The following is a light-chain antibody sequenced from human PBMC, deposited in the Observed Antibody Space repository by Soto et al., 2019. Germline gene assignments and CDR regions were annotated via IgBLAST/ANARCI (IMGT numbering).Light chain of an antibody. CDR1: RTISNSY. CDR2: GAS. Sequence: ELVLTNSAGTMSLSPGERATLSCRASRTISNSYLAWYQQKPGQAPRLLIYGASNRASGIPDRFSASGSGTDFTLTISRLEPEDFAVYYCHQYGSSPSTFGQGTKVDIK. V-gene: IGKV3-20*01. CDR3: HQYGSSPST. J-gene: IGKJ1*01.